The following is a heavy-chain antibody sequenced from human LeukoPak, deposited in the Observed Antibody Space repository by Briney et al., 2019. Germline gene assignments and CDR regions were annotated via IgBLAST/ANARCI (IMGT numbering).Heavy chain of an antibody. J-gene: IGHJ4*02. D-gene: IGHD1-26*01. V-gene: IGHV1-46*01. CDR2: INPSGGST. CDR3: ARRELAGSTAYFDY. Sequence: ASVKVSCKASGYAFTSYYIHWVRQAPGQGLEWMGIINPSGGSTNYAQDFQGRVTMTRDTSTSTVYMELSSLRSEDTAVYYCARRELAGSTAYFDYWGQGTLVTVSS. CDR1: GYAFTSYY.